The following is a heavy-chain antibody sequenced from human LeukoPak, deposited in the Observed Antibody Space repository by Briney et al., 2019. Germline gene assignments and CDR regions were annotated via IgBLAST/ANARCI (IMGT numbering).Heavy chain of an antibody. CDR2: ISGDDDST. V-gene: IGHV3-23*01. CDR3: AKDRARGGATDFDY. CDR1: GFTFSSNA. D-gene: IGHD1-26*01. J-gene: IGHJ4*02. Sequence: GGSLRLSCAASGFTFSSNAMSWVRQAPGKGLEWVSAISGDDDSTFYADSVKGRFTISGDNSRNTLYLQMNSLRAEDTAVYSCAKDRARGGATDFDYWGQGTLVTVSS.